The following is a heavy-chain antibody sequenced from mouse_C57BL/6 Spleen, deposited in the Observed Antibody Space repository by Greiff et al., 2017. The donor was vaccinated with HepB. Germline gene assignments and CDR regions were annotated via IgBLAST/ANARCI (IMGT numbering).Heavy chain of an antibody. CDR1: GYSITSGYY. D-gene: IGHD3-3*01. CDR3: ARGGDEDYFDY. CDR2: ISYDGSN. Sequence: VQLQESGPGLVKPSQSLSLTCSVTGYSITSGYYWNWIRQFPGNKLEWMGYISYDGSNNYNPSLKNRISITRDTSKNQFFLKLNSVTTEDTATYYCARGGDEDYFDYWGQGTTLTVSS. V-gene: IGHV3-6*01. J-gene: IGHJ2*01.